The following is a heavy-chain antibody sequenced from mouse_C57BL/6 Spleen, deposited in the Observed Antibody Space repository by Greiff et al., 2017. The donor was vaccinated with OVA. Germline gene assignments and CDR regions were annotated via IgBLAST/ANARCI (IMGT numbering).Heavy chain of an antibody. CDR2: IRNKANGYTT. D-gene: IGHD2-4*01. J-gene: IGHJ3*01. CDR3: ARLGDYDGAY. Sequence: EVQLVESGGGLVQPGGSLSLSCAASGFTFTDYYMSWVRQPPGKALEWLSFIRNKANGYTTEYSASVKGRFTISRDNSQSILYLQMNALRAEDSATYYCARLGDYDGAYWGQGTLVTVSA. CDR1: GFTFTDYY. V-gene: IGHV7-3*01.